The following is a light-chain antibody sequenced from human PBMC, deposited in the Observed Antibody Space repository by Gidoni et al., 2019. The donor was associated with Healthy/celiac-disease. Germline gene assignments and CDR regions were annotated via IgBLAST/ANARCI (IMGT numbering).Light chain of an antibody. Sequence: IQFTQSPSFLSASGGDRVTITFRASQGISSYLAWYQQKPGKAPKLLIDAASTLQSGVPSRFSGSGSGTEFTLTISSLQPEDFATYYCQQLNSYPIFTFGPGTKVDIK. CDR3: QQLNSYPIFT. V-gene: IGKV1-9*01. J-gene: IGKJ3*01. CDR2: AAS. CDR1: QGISSY.